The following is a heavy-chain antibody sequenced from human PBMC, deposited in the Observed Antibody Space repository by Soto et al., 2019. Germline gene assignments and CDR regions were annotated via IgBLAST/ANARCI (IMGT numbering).Heavy chain of an antibody. Sequence: QVQLLESGPGLVKSSQTLSLTCAISGDSVSSNSGVWNWIRHSPSRGLEWLGRTYYRSKWYSDYGTSVGSRITVSPETSKNQFSLHLISMTPDDTAVYYCVRSSHWAFDSWGQGALVIVSS. V-gene: IGHV6-1*01. CDR2: TYYRSKWYS. CDR1: GDSVSSNSGV. D-gene: IGHD7-27*01. J-gene: IGHJ4*02. CDR3: VRSSHWAFDS.